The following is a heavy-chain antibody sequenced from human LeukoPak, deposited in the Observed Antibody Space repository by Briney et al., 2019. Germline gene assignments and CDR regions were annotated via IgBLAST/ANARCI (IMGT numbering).Heavy chain of an antibody. CDR1: GYTFTNYY. Sequence: ASVKVSCKASGYTFTNYYMHWVRQAPGQGREWMGIINPSGGSTGYAQKVQGRVTMTRDTSTSTVYMGLSSLRSEDTAVYYCARANYYGSGSYYNVGAFDIWGQGTLVTVSS. CDR2: INPSGGST. J-gene: IGHJ3*02. D-gene: IGHD3-10*01. CDR3: ARANYYGSGSYYNVGAFDI. V-gene: IGHV1-46*01.